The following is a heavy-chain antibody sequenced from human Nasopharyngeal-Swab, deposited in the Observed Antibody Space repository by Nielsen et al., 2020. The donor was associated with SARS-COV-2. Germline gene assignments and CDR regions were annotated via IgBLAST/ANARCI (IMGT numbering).Heavy chain of an antibody. J-gene: IGHJ5*02. CDR2: ISYDGSNK. CDR1: GFTFSSYA. V-gene: IGHV3-30-3*01. D-gene: IGHD6-19*01. CDR3: ARGIAVAARGWFDP. Sequence: SCAASGFTFSSYAMHWVRQAPGKGLEWVAVISYDGSNKYYADSVKGRFTISRDNSKNTLYLQMNSLRAEDTAVYYCARGIAVAARGWFDPWGQGTLVTVSS.